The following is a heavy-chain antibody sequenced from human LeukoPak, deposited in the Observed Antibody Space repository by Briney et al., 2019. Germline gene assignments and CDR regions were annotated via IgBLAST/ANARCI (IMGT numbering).Heavy chain of an antibody. V-gene: IGHV4-39*07. D-gene: IGHD1-26*01. CDR2: IYHSGST. Sequence: SETLSLTCTVSGGSISSSFYYWGWIRQPPGKGLEWIGSIYHSGSTYYNPSLKSRVTISVDTSKNQLSLKLSSVTAADTAVYYCARYHRGSYYFDYWGQGTPVTVSS. CDR1: GGSISSSFYY. J-gene: IGHJ4*02. CDR3: ARYHRGSYYFDY.